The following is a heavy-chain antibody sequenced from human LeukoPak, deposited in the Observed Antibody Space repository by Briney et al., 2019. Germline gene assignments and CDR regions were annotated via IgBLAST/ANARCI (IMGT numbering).Heavy chain of an antibody. V-gene: IGHV2-5*01. CDR3: ARRGARGPNWFDP. CDR2: VYWNDGK. J-gene: IGHJ5*02. D-gene: IGHD4/OR15-4a*01. CDR1: GFSLSDNDVS. Sequence: SGPTLVNPTQTLTLTCTFSGFSLSDNDVSVGWIRQAPGKALEWLAIVYWNDGKFYSPSLKTRITITKDTSKNQVVLTMTNMDSADTGTYYCARRGARGPNWFDPWGQGILVTVSS.